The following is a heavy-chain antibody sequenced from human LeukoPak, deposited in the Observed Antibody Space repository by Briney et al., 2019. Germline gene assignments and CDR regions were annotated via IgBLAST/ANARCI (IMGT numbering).Heavy chain of an antibody. J-gene: IGHJ6*03. Sequence: KPSETLSLTCTVSGGSISSGSYYWSWIRQPAGKGLEWIGRIYTSGSTNYNPSLKSRVTISVDTSKNQFSLKLSSVTAADTAVYYCARVVDYYGSGSYYYYMDVWGKGTTVTISS. D-gene: IGHD3-10*01. CDR3: ARVVDYYGSGSYYYYMDV. CDR1: GGSISSGSYY. V-gene: IGHV4-61*02. CDR2: IYTSGST.